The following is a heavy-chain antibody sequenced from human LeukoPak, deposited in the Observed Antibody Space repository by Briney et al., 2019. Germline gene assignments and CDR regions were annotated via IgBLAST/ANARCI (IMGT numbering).Heavy chain of an antibody. J-gene: IGHJ4*02. CDR3: ARVGSIGEEWPTAWYFDY. CDR1: GGSFSGYY. D-gene: IGHD3-3*01. CDR2: INHSGST. Sequence: SETLSLTCAVYGGSFSGYYWSWIRQPPGKGLEWIGEINHSGSTNYNPSLKSRVTISVDTSKNQFSLELSSVTAADTAVYYCARVGSIGEEWPTAWYFDYWGQGTLVTVSS. V-gene: IGHV4-34*01.